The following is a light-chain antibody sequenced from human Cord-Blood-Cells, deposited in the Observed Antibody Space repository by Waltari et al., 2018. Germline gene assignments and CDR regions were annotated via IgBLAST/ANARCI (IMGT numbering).Light chain of an antibody. Sequence: QSALTQPRSVSGSPGPSVTMSCTGTSSDAGGYNYVPWYQQHPGKAPKLMIYDVSKRPSGFPDRFSGSKSGNTASLTISGLQAEDEADYYCCSYAGSYTYVFGTGTKVTVL. CDR2: DVS. CDR3: CSYAGSYTYV. J-gene: IGLJ1*01. V-gene: IGLV2-11*01. CDR1: SSDAGGYNY.